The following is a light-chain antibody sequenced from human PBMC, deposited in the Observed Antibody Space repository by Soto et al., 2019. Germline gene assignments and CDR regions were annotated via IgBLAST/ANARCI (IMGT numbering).Light chain of an antibody. CDR3: LQYNSYPPT. CDR2: EAS. CDR1: QDIGNF. V-gene: IGKV1-17*03. J-gene: IGKJ4*01. Sequence: DIQLTQSPSAMSASVGDRVTLTCRASQDIGNFLAWFQQKPGKAPMRLIYEASTLQSGVPSRFSGSGSGTEFTLTISSLQPEDFAVYYCLQYNSYPPTFGGGTKVEIK.